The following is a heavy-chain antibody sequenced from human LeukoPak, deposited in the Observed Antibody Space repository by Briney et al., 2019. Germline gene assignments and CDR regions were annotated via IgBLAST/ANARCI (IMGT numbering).Heavy chain of an antibody. CDR1: GFTFNTYG. CDR2: ISGSGGAT. Sequence: PGGTLRLSCAASGFTFNTYGMSWVRQAPGKGLEWVSGISGSGGATYYADSVKGRFTISRDDPHNTLYLQMNSLRAEDTAVYYCAKGSGLVLFVDYWGQGTLVTVSS. D-gene: IGHD6-19*01. CDR3: AKGSGLVLFVDY. V-gene: IGHV3-23*01. J-gene: IGHJ4*02.